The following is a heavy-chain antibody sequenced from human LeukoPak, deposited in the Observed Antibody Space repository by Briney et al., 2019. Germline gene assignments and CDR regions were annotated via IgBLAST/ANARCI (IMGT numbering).Heavy chain of an antibody. D-gene: IGHD5-24*01. CDR1: GFTFSVAA. CDR3: AKDIQLST. Sequence: GGSLRLSCAASGFTFSVAAMTWVRQAPGKGLEWVSLIGASGESTYHADSVKGRFTISRDNSKNTLSLQMNSLRVEDTAMYFCAKDIQLSTWGLGTMVTVSS. V-gene: IGHV3-23*01. CDR2: IGASGEST. J-gene: IGHJ3*01.